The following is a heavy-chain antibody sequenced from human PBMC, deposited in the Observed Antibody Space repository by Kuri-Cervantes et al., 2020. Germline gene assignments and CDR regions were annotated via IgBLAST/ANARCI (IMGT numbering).Heavy chain of an antibody. CDR3: AKTLTAMAPGMEY. CDR1: GGSISSSSYY. J-gene: IGHJ4*02. CDR2: IYYSGST. D-gene: IGHD5-18*01. Sequence: SETLSLTCTVSGGSISSSSYYWGWIRQPPGKGPEWIGSIYYSGSTYYNPSLKSRVTISVDTSKNQFSLKLSSVTAADTAVYYCAKTLTAMAPGMEYWGQGTLVTVSS. V-gene: IGHV4-39*01.